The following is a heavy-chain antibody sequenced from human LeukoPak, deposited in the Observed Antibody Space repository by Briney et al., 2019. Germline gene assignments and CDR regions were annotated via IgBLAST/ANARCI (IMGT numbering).Heavy chain of an antibody. CDR2: INSDGSST. CDR3: ARAPAYYYMGV. V-gene: IGHV3-74*01. CDR1: GFTFSSYW. Sequence: GGSLRLSCAASGFTFSSYWMHWVRQAPGKGLVWVSRINSDGSSTSYADSVKGRFTISRDNAKNTLYLQMNRLRAEDTAVYYCARAPAYYYMGVWGKGTTVTVSS. J-gene: IGHJ6*03.